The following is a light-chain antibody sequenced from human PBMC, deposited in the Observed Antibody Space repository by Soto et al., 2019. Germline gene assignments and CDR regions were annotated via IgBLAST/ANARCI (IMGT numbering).Light chain of an antibody. Sequence: DMVLTQSPATLSLSAGERATLSCLASQSVSSYLAWYQQKPGQAPRLLIYDASNRATGIPARFSGSGSGTDFTLTISSLEPEDFAVYYCQQRSNWPPITFGQGTRLEIK. V-gene: IGKV3-11*01. CDR3: QQRSNWPPIT. J-gene: IGKJ5*01. CDR2: DAS. CDR1: QSVSSY.